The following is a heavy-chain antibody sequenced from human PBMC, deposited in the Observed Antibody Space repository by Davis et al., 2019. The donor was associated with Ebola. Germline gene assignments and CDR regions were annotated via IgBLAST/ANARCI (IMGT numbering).Heavy chain of an antibody. J-gene: IGHJ4*02. Sequence: PGGSLRLSCAASGFTFSSYAMSWVRRAPGKGLEWVSVISGSGGSTYYADSVKGRFTISRDNSKKTLYLQMNSLRAEDTAVYYCATVVTADYWGQGTLVTVAS. D-gene: IGHD2-21*02. CDR2: ISGSGGST. V-gene: IGHV3-23*01. CDR1: GFTFSSYA. CDR3: ATVVTADY.